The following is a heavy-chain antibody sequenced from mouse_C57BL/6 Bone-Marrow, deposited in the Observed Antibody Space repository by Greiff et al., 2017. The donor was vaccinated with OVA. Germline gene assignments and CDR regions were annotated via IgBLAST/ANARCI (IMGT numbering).Heavy chain of an antibody. CDR2: IYPYNGVS. Sequence: EVQLQQSGPELVKPGASVKISCKASGYSFTGYYMHWVKQSHGNILDWIGYIYPYNGVSSYNQKFKGKATLTVDKSSSTAYMELRSLPSEASADYYGGRRDDGNLDCFDYWGQGTTLTVSS. J-gene: IGHJ2*01. D-gene: IGHD2-1*01. V-gene: IGHV1-31*01. CDR3: GRRDDGNLDCFDY. CDR1: GYSFTGYY.